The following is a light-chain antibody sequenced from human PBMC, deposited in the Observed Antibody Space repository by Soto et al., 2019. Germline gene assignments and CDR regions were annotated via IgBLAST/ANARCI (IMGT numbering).Light chain of an antibody. Sequence: TQSPSSLSASVGDSVTLSCRASQSVSNNYLAWYQQKPGQAPRLLIYGASNRATGIPDRFSGSGSGTDFTLTISRLEPEDFAVYYCQQYGSSGTFGQGTKVDIK. V-gene: IGKV3-20*01. CDR1: QSVSNNY. J-gene: IGKJ1*01. CDR3: QQYGSSGT. CDR2: GAS.